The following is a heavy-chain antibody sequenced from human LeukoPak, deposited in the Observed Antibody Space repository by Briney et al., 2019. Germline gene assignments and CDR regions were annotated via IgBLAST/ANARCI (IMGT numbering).Heavy chain of an antibody. CDR2: INAGNGNT. V-gene: IGHV1-3*01. J-gene: IGHJ4*02. D-gene: IGHD6-19*01. CDR1: GYTFTSYA. Sequence: ASVKVSCKASGYTFTSYAMHWVRQAPGQRLEWMGWINAGNGNTKYSQKFQGRVTMTGDTSTSTVYMELSSLRSEDTAVYYCARDFRSAVAGLFDYWGQGTLVTVSS. CDR3: ARDFRSAVAGLFDY.